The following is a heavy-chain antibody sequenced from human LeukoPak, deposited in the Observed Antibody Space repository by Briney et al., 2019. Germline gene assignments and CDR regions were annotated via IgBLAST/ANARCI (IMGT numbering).Heavy chain of an antibody. Sequence: ASVKVSCKASGYTFTSYDINWVRQATGQGLEWMGWMNPNSGNTGYAQKFQGRVTMARNTSISTAYMELSSLRSEDTAVYYCAREASGSYYQNDYWGQGTLVTVSS. CDR2: MNPNSGNT. D-gene: IGHD1-26*01. CDR1: GYTFTSYD. CDR3: AREASGSYYQNDY. J-gene: IGHJ4*02. V-gene: IGHV1-8*01.